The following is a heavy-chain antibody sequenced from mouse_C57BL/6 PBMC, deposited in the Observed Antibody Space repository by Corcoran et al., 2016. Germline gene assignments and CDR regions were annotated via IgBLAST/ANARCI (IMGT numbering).Heavy chain of an antibody. J-gene: IGHJ4*01. D-gene: IGHD1-1*01. CDR2: ISYDGSN. Sequence: DVQLQESGPGLVKPSQSLSLTCSVTGYSITSGYYWNWIRQFPGNKLEWMGYISYDGSNNYNPSLKNRISITRDTSKNQFFLKLNSVTTEDTATYYCARDGNYYGSSLPMDYWGQGTSVTVSS. V-gene: IGHV3-6*01. CDR3: ARDGNYYGSSLPMDY. CDR1: GYSITSGYY.